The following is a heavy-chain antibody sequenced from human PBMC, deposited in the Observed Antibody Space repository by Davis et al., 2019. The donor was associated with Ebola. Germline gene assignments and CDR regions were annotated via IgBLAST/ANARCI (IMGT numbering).Heavy chain of an antibody. CDR2: FDPEDGET. Sequence: ASVQVSCKVSGYTLTELSMHWVRQAPGKGLEWMGGFDPEDGETIYAQKFQGRVTMTEDTSTDTAYMELSSLRSEDTAVYYCATDQFDGSGKKRYYYGMDVWGQGTTVTVSS. V-gene: IGHV1-24*01. CDR1: GYTLTELS. CDR3: ATDQFDGSGKKRYYYGMDV. J-gene: IGHJ6*02. D-gene: IGHD3-10*01.